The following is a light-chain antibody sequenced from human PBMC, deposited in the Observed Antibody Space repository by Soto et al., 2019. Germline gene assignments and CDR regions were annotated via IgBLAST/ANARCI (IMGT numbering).Light chain of an antibody. Sequence: QSVLTQPPSVSAAPGQKVTISCSGSSSNIGNNYVSWYQQLPGTAPKLLIYDNNKRPSGIPDRFSGSKSGTSATLGITGLQTGEEADYYCGTWDSSLGASVFGGGTKLTVL. CDR2: DNN. CDR3: GTWDSSLGASV. CDR1: SSNIGNNY. V-gene: IGLV1-51*01. J-gene: IGLJ2*01.